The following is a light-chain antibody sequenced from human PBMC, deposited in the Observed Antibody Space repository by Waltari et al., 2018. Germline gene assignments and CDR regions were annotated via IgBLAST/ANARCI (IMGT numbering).Light chain of an antibody. V-gene: IGLV1-40*01. J-gene: IGLJ2*01. CDR1: SSNIGAGYD. CDR3: QSYDSLSGSV. CDR2: ASN. Sequence: QSGLTQPPSVSGAPGQRVTISCTGSSSNIGAGYDVHWYQLLPGTAPKLLIYASNKRPSGVPDRCSGSKSGTSASLAITGLQAEDEAGYYCQSYDSLSGSVFGGGTKLTVL.